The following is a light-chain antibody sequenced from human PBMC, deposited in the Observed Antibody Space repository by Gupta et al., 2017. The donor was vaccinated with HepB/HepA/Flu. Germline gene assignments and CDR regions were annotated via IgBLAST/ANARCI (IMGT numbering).Light chain of an antibody. CDR1: QSRGHSDGNHY. CDR2: RGS. V-gene: IGKV2-30*02. Sequence: VAMTHSPVPLPVPLGQPASISCRSSQSRGHSDGNHYLNWFQERPGQSPRRLIYRGSNRDSGVPDRFSGSGSGTDFPLIISRVDAEDVGVYYCRQDIHWPWTFGQGTKVEIK. CDR3: RQDIHWPWT. J-gene: IGKJ1*01.